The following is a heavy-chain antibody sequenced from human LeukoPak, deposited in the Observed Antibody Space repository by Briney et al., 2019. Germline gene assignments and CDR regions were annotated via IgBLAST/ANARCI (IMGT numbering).Heavy chain of an antibody. D-gene: IGHD6-6*01. CDR2: IYSGGNT. J-gene: IGHJ2*01. V-gene: IGHV3-53*01. CDR1: GFTVSSNY. CDR3: ARLWSSSSWYFDL. Sequence: PGGSLRLSCAASGFTVSSNYMSWVRQAPGRGLEWVSIIYSGGNTYYADSVTGRFTISRDNSKNTLYLQMNSLRAEDTAVYYCARLWSSSSWYFDLWGRGTLVTVSS.